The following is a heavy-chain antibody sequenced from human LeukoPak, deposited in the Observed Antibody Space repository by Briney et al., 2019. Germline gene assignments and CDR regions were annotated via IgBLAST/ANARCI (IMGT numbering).Heavy chain of an antibody. CDR1: GFIFSTYS. J-gene: IGHJ4*02. D-gene: IGHD3-22*01. V-gene: IGHV3-7*01. Sequence: GGSLRLSCATSGFIFSTYSMSWVRQAPGEGLEWVAIIKRDGSEKYYVDSVKGRFTISRDNAKNSLYLQMNGLRAEDTAVYYCARHRLNDSSGSYFDSWGQATLVTVSS. CDR3: ARHRLNDSSGSYFDS. CDR2: IKRDGSEK.